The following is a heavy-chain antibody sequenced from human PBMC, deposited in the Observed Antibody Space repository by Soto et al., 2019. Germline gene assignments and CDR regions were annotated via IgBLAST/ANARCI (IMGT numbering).Heavy chain of an antibody. J-gene: IGHJ4*02. CDR2: TYSGGST. D-gene: IGHD4-4*01. CDR3: ARGPHYSNLDY. V-gene: IGHV3-53*01. CDR1: GFTVSRNY. Sequence: GGSLRLSCAASGFTVSRNYMSWVRQAPGKGLEWVSVTYSGGSTYYADSVKGRFTISRDNSKNTLYLQMNSLRAEDTAVYYCARGPHYSNLDYWGQGTLVTVSA.